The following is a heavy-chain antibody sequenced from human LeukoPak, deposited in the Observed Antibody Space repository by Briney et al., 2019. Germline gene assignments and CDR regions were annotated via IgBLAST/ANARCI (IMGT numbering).Heavy chain of an antibody. D-gene: IGHD5-24*01. CDR1: GFTFSSYS. J-gene: IGHJ4*02. Sequence: GGSLRLSCAASGFTFSSYSMNWVRQAPGKGLEWVSSISSSSSYIYYADSVKGRFTISRDNAKTSLYLQMNSLRAEDTAVYYCARDSDGYNPHLYFDYWGQGTLVTVSS. CDR3: ARDSDGYNPHLYFDY. CDR2: ISSSSSYI. V-gene: IGHV3-21*01.